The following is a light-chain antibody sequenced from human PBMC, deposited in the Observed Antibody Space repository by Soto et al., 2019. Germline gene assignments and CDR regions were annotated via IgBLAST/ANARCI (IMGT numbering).Light chain of an antibody. CDR2: KAS. J-gene: IGKJ1*01. V-gene: IGKV1-5*03. Sequence: DIQMTQSPSTLSASVGDRVTITCRASQSISSWLAWYQQKPGKAPKLLIYKASSLESGVPSRFSGSGSGTEFTLTISSLQPDDSATYYCQQYSNLWTFGQGTKVEIK. CDR3: QQYSNLWT. CDR1: QSISSW.